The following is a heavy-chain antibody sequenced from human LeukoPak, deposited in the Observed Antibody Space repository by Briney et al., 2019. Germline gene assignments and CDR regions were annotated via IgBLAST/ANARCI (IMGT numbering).Heavy chain of an antibody. J-gene: IGHJ6*02. V-gene: IGHV3-9*01. CDR1: GFTFDDYA. CDR3: AKDMGSGTSAYYYGMDV. D-gene: IGHD2-2*01. Sequence: HPGRSLRLSCAASGFTFDDYAMHWVRQAPGKGLEWVSGISWNSGSIGYADSEKGRFTISRDNAKNSLYLQMNSLRAEDTALYYCAKDMGSGTSAYYYGMDVWGQGTTVTVSS. CDR2: ISWNSGSI.